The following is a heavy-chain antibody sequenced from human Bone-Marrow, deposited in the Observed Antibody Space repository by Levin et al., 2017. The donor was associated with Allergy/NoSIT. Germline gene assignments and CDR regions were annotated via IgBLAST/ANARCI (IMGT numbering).Heavy chain of an antibody. V-gene: IGHV3-23*01. J-gene: IGHJ4*02. CDR1: GFTFQHFG. CDR3: VKDYGIVVAPYETLFDY. CDR2: MNVRGDTT. D-gene: IGHD3-22*01. Sequence: PGGSLRLSCVASGFTFQHFGMNWVRQIPGKGLEWVSSMNVRGDTTLYADSVRGRFTISRDNSKNTLYMQMNTLRAEDMAVYYCVKDYGIVVAPYETLFDYWGQGTLVTVSS.